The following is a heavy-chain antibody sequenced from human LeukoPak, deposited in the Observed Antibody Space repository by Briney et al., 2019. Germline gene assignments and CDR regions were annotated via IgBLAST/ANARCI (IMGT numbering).Heavy chain of an antibody. CDR3: ARQYSGYLRNWFDP. Sequence: GSLRLSCAASGFTFSSYSMNWVRQAPGKGLEWIGSMYYSGSSYYNPSLKSRVTISVDTSKNQFSLKLSSVTAADTAVYYCARQYSGYLRNWFDPWGQGTLVTVSS. D-gene: IGHD5-12*01. J-gene: IGHJ5*02. CDR2: MYYSGSS. V-gene: IGHV4-39*01. CDR1: GFTFSSYSMN.